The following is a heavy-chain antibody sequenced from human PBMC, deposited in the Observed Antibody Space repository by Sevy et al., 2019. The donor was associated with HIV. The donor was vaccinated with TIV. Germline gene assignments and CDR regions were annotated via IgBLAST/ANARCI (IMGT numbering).Heavy chain of an antibody. CDR2: IWYDGSNK. CDR1: GFTFSSYG. CDR3: ARDGKWELLGADAFDI. J-gene: IGHJ3*02. Sequence: GGSLRLSCAASGFTFSSYGMHWVRQAPGKGLEWAAVIWYDGSNKYYADSVKRRFTISRDNSKNTLYLQMNSLRAEDTAVYYCARDGKWELLGADAFDIWGQGTMVTVSS. V-gene: IGHV3-33*01. D-gene: IGHD1-26*01.